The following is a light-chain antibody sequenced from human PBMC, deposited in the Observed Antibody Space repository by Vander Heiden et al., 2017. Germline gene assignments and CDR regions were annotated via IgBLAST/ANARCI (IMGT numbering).Light chain of an antibody. J-gene: IGKJ2*01. V-gene: IGKV3-15*01. CDR3: QQYNDWPPYT. Sequence: EIVMTQSPATLSVSPGERVTLSCRASQSVSSDLAWYQQKPGQAPRLLIYDASTRATGIPARFSGSGSETEFTLTISSLQSEDFAVYYCQQYNDWPPYTFGQGTKLEIK. CDR1: QSVSSD. CDR2: DAS.